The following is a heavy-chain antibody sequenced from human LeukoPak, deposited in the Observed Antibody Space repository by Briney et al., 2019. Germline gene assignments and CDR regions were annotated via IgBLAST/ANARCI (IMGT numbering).Heavy chain of an antibody. CDR1: GGSFSGFY. V-gene: IGHV4-34*01. J-gene: IGHJ5*02. CDR3: ARGRYCSSTSCYGGFDP. D-gene: IGHD2-2*01. CDR2: INHSGST. Sequence: SETLSLTCAVYGGSFSGFYWIWIRQTSGKGLEWIGEINHSGSTNYNPSLKSRVTISVDTSKNQFSLKLSSVTAADTAVYYCARGRYCSSTSCYGGFDPWGQGTLVTVSS.